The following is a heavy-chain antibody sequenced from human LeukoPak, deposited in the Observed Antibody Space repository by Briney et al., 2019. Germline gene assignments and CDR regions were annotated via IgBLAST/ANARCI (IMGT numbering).Heavy chain of an antibody. V-gene: IGHV3-74*01. CDR2: INSDGGGA. J-gene: IGHJ5*02. CDR3: ARDVPHNWFDT. Sequence: GGSLRLSCAASGITFGNNWMHWVRQGPGKGLVWISRINSDGGGAIYADSVKGRFTASRDNAKNTLYLQMNRLRAEDTAAYYCARDVPHNWFDTWGQGTLVTVSS. CDR1: GITFGNNW.